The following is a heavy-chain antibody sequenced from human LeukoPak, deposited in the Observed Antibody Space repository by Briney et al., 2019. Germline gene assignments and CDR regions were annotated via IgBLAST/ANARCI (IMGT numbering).Heavy chain of an antibody. J-gene: IGHJ4*02. Sequence: SVKVSCKASGGTFSSYAISWVRQAPGQGLEWMGGIIPIFGTANYAQKFQGRVTITTDESTSTAYMELSSLRSEDTAVYYCAGSAGYSSGWAQRFDYWGQGTLVTVS. D-gene: IGHD6-19*01. V-gene: IGHV1-69*05. CDR1: GGTFSSYA. CDR2: IIPIFGTA. CDR3: AGSAGYSSGWAQRFDY.